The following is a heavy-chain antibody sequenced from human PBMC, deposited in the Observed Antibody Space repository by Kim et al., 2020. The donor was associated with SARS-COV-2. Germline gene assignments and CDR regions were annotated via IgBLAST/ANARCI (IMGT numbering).Heavy chain of an antibody. D-gene: IGHD2-15*01. CDR3: ASRGYCSGGSCKTVGAQGWFDP. J-gene: IGHJ5*02. Sequence: SETLSLTCAVYGGSFSGYYWSWIRQPPGKGLEWIGEINHSGSTNYNPSLKSRVTISVDTSKNQFSLKLSSVTAADTAVYYCASRGYCSGGSCKTVGAQGWFDPWGQGTLVTVSS. CDR1: GGSFSGYY. V-gene: IGHV4-34*01. CDR2: INHSGST.